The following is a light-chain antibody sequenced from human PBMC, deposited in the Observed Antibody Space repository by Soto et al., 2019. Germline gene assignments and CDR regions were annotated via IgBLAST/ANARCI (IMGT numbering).Light chain of an antibody. CDR2: GAS. J-gene: IGKJ1*01. CDR1: QSVTNNY. Sequence: EIVLTQSPGTLCLSPGERATLSCRASQSVTNNYLAWFQQKPGQAPRLLMYGASSRATGIPDRFSDSGSGTDFPITITRLEHEDFAVYYCQQYASSRTFGQGTKVDIK. V-gene: IGKV3-20*01. CDR3: QQYASSRT.